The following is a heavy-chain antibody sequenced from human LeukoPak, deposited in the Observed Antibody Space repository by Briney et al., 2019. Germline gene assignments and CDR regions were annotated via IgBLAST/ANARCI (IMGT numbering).Heavy chain of an antibody. D-gene: IGHD1-14*01. V-gene: IGHV4-34*01. CDR3: ARGAGAFDI. Sequence: SETLSLTCAVYGGSFSGYYWSWIRQPPGKGLEWIGEINHSGSTNYNPSLKSRVTISVDTSKNQFSLRLSSVTAADTAVYYCARGAGAFDIWGQGTMVTVSS. CDR1: GGSFSGYY. J-gene: IGHJ3*02. CDR2: INHSGST.